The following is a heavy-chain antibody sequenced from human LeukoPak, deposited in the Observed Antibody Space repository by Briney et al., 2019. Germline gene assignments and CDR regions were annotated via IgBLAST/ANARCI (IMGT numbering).Heavy chain of an antibody. CDR2: IYSGGST. CDR3: ARAPKNDFWSGYLYYFDY. Sequence: QAGGSLRLSCAASGFTVSSNYMSWVRQAPGKGLEWVSVIYSGGSTYYADSAKGRFTISRDNSKNTLYLQMNSLRAEDTAVYYCARAPKNDFWSGYLYYFDYWGQGTLVTASS. V-gene: IGHV3-53*01. J-gene: IGHJ4*02. CDR1: GFTVSSNY. D-gene: IGHD3-3*01.